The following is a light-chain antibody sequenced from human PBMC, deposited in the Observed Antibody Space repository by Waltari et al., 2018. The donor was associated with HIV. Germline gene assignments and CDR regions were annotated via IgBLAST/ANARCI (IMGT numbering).Light chain of an antibody. J-gene: IGLJ3*02. V-gene: IGLV3-19*01. CDR2: GPN. CDR1: SLKTHI. CDR3: NSRDSSANHLV. Sequence: SSELTQAPAVSLALGQSVRITCQGDSLKTHIPSWYQQKPGQAPILVIYGPNNRPSGIPDRFSGSSSGNTASLTITGAQAEDEADYYCNSRDSSANHLVFGGGTKLTVL.